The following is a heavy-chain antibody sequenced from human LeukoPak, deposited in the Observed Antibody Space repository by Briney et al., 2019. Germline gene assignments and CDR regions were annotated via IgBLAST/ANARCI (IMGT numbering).Heavy chain of an antibody. Sequence: SETLSLTCTVSGVSISAYYWTWIRQPAGKGLEWIGYIYYSGSTNYNPSLKSRVTISVDTSKNQFSLKLSSVTAADTAVYYCARSERLGDFDYWGQGTLVTVSS. V-gene: IGHV4-59*08. D-gene: IGHD1-1*01. CDR3: ARSERLGDFDY. CDR1: GVSISAYY. CDR2: IYYSGST. J-gene: IGHJ4*02.